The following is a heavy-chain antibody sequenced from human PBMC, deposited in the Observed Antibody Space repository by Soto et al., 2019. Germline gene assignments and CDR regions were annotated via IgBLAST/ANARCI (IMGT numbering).Heavy chain of an antibody. CDR3: ASNERGLLNY. D-gene: IGHD1-1*01. V-gene: IGHV4-30-2*01. J-gene: IGHJ4*02. Sequence: PSETLSLTCTVSGGSISSGDYYWSWIRQPPGKGLEWIGYIYHSGSTYYNPSLKSRVTISVDRSKNQFSLKLSSVTAADTAVYYCASNERGLLNYWGQGTLVTVSS. CDR1: GGSISSGDYY. CDR2: IYHSGST.